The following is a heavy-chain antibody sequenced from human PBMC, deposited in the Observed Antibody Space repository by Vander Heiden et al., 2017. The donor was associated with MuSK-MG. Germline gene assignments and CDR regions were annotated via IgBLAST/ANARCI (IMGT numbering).Heavy chain of an antibody. CDR3: ARLYGRYFDY. CDR1: GYRFTTSW. D-gene: IGHD3-10*01. V-gene: IGHV5-51*03. J-gene: IGHJ4*02. CDR2: IYPSDSET. Sequence: EVQLVQSGAEVKKPGESLKISCKGSGYRFTTSWIGWVRQMPGKGLEWMGVIYPSDSETRDSPSFRGQVTISADESISTAYLQWNSLEASDTAMYYCARLYGRYFDYWGQGTVVTVSS.